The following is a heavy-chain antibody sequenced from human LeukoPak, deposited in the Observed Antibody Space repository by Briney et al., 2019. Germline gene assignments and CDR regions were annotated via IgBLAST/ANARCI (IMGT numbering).Heavy chain of an antibody. CDR1: GFTFTTYS. D-gene: IGHD3-9*01. Sequence: GGSLRLSCEASGFTFTTYSMTWVRQAPGKGLEWVSIISSGSSATFSADALKGRFTISRDDAKNLLYLDMNSLRAEDTAVYYCARGILRYFDSALDAFDIWGQGTMVTVSS. CDR3: ARGILRYFDSALDAFDI. V-gene: IGHV3-21*04. CDR2: ISSGSSAT. J-gene: IGHJ3*02.